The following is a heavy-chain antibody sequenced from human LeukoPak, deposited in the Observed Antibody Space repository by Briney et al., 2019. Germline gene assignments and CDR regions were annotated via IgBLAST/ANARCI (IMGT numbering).Heavy chain of an antibody. CDR3: ATDASIYDSRGYYYLW. D-gene: IGHD3-22*01. Sequence: SVKVSCKASGGTFSRYTISWVRQAPGQGLEWMGGIIPMFGRANYAQKFQGRPTITADESSTTACMELSGLRSEDTAVYYCATDASIYDSRGYYYLWWGQGTLVTVSS. CDR1: GGTFSRYT. V-gene: IGHV1-69*01. J-gene: IGHJ4*02. CDR2: IIPMFGRA.